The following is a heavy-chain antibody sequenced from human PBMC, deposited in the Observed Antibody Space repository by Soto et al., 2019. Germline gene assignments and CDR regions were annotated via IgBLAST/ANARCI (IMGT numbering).Heavy chain of an antibody. CDR3: ARDISGVDTYYDFWRGYYKLVGWGMDV. Sequence: QVQLVESGGGLVKPGGSLRLSCAASGFTFSDYYMSWIRQAPGKELEWDSYISSSGSTIYYADTVKGRFTISRDNAKNSLYLQMNSLRAEDTAVYYCARDISGVDTYYDFWRGYYKLVGWGMDVWGQGTTVTVSS. CDR1: GFTFSDYY. J-gene: IGHJ6*02. D-gene: IGHD3-3*01. V-gene: IGHV3-11*01. CDR2: ISSSGSTI.